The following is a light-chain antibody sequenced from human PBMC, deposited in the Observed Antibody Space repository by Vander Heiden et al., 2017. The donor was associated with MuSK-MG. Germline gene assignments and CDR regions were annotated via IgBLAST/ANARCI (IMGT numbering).Light chain of an antibody. CDR1: QSVSGN. CDR2: GAS. CDR3: QQDCNSPRT. J-gene: IGKJ1*01. V-gene: IGKV3-20*01. Sequence: IVLTHFPGTLSLSPGERATLSCRASQSVSGNLAWYQQKPGQAPRLLIYGASSRANGIPDRFSGSGSGTDFTLTISRLEPEDFALYYCQQDCNSPRTFGQGTKVEIK.